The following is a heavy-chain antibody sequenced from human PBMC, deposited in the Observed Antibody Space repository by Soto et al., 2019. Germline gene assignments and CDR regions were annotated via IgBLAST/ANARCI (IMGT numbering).Heavy chain of an antibody. CDR3: AKDMATGGQLAFDFDY. CDR2: ISWNSGSI. J-gene: IGHJ4*02. D-gene: IGHD6-6*01. CDR1: GFTFDDYA. Sequence: EVQLVESGGGLVQPGRSLRLSCAASGFTFDDYAMHWVRQAPGKSLEWVSGISWNSGSIGYADSVKGRFTISRDNAKNSLYLQMNSLRAEDTALYYCAKDMATGGQLAFDFDYWGQGTLVTVSS. V-gene: IGHV3-9*01.